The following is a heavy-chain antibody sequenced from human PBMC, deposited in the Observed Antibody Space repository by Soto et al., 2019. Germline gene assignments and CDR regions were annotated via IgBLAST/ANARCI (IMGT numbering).Heavy chain of an antibody. Sequence: QVHLVQSGAEVKKPGASVKVSCKASGYTFTSYGITWVRQAPGQGLEWMGWISAHNGNTDYAQKLQGRVIVTRDTSTSTAFMELRSLRSDDTAVYYCARGRYGDYWGQGALVTVSS. V-gene: IGHV1-18*01. D-gene: IGHD1-1*01. J-gene: IGHJ4*02. CDR2: ISAHNGNT. CDR3: ARGRYGDY. CDR1: GYTFTSYG.